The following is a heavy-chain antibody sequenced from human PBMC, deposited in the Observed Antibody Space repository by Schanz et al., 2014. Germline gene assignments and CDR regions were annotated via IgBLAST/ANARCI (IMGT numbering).Heavy chain of an antibody. CDR2: ISSTSTYL. D-gene: IGHD3-9*01. CDR1: GFTFSSYT. Sequence: EVQLVESGGGLVKPGDSLRLSCAASGFTFSSYTMKWVRQAPGKGLEWVSSISSTSTYLYYADSVKGRFTISRDSARNSLYLQMRSLRAEDTAVYYCARDPILTGSPGALFDCWGQGTLVTVSS. V-gene: IGHV3-21*01. J-gene: IGHJ4*02. CDR3: ARDPILTGSPGALFDC.